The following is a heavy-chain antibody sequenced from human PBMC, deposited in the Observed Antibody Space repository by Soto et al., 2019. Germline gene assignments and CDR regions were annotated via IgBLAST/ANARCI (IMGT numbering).Heavy chain of an antibody. V-gene: IGHV4-34*01. CDR3: ARRDRYTQPIAAAGKGTFDY. CDR2: INHSGST. D-gene: IGHD6-13*01. Sequence: QVQLQQWGAGLLKPSETLSLTCAVYGGSFSGYYWSWIRQPPGKGLEWIGEINHSGSTNYNPSLKSRVTISVDTSKNQFSLKLSSVTAADTAVYYCARRDRYTQPIAAAGKGTFDYWGQGTLVTVSS. J-gene: IGHJ4*02. CDR1: GGSFSGYY.